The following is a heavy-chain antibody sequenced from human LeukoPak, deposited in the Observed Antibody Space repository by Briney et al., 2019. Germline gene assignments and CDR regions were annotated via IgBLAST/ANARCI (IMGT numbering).Heavy chain of an antibody. CDR2: INPNSGGT. V-gene: IGHV1-2*06. CDR1: GGTFNSKS. Sequence: ASVKVSCKASGGTFNSKSIIWVRQAPGQGLEWMGRINPNSGGTNYAQKFQGRVTMTRDTSISTAYMELSRLRSDDTAVYYCARAWSGPPAYWGQGTLVTVSS. D-gene: IGHD3-3*01. J-gene: IGHJ4*02. CDR3: ARAWSGPPAY.